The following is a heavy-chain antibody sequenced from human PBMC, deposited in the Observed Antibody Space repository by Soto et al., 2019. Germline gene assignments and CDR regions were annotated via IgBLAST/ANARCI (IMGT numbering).Heavy chain of an antibody. D-gene: IGHD6-19*01. Sequence: GSLRLSCAASGFTFSSYGMHWVRQAPGKGLEWVAVISYDGSNKYYADSVKGRFTISRDNSKNTLYLQMNSLRAEDTAVYYCAKDGEGIAVAGPDYWGQGTLVTVSS. CDR3: AKDGEGIAVAGPDY. V-gene: IGHV3-30*18. CDR1: GFTFSSYG. J-gene: IGHJ4*02. CDR2: ISYDGSNK.